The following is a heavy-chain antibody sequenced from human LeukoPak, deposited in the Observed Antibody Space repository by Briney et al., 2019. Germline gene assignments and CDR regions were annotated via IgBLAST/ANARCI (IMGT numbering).Heavy chain of an antibody. CDR3: ARRRYFDPPWGMDV. CDR2: IYYSGST. V-gene: IGHV4-39*07. D-gene: IGHD3-9*01. Sequence: PSETLSLTCTVSGGSISSSSYYWGWIRQPPGKGLEWIGSIYYSGSTNYNPSLKSRVTISVDTSKNQFSLKLSSVTAADTAVYYCARRRYFDPPWGMDVWGKGTTVTVSS. J-gene: IGHJ6*04. CDR1: GGSISSSSYY.